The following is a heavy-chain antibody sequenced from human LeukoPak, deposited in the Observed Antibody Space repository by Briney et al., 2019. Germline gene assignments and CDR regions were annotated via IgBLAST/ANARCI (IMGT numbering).Heavy chain of an antibody. Sequence: GASVKVSCKASGYTFTGYYMHWVRQAPGQGLEWMGWINPNSGGTNYAQKFQGRVTMTRDTPISTAYMELSRLRSDDTAVYYCARVGDCSSTSCYDWFDPWGQGTLVTVSS. CDR3: ARVGDCSSTSCYDWFDP. J-gene: IGHJ5*02. CDR1: GYTFTGYY. V-gene: IGHV1-2*02. D-gene: IGHD2-2*01. CDR2: INPNSGGT.